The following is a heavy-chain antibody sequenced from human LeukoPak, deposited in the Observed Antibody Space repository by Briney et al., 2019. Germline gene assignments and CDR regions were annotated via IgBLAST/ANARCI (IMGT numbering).Heavy chain of an antibody. J-gene: IGHJ4*02. V-gene: IGHV1-8*02. D-gene: IGHD3-10*01. Sequence: GSVKVSCKASGGTFISYAISWVRQAPGQGLEWMGWMNPNSGNTGYAQKFQGRVTMTRNTSISTAYMELSSLRSEDTAVYYCARIVRKVRGVIIYYFDYWGQGTLVTVSS. CDR2: MNPNSGNT. CDR3: ARIVRKVRGVIIYYFDY. CDR1: GGTFISYA.